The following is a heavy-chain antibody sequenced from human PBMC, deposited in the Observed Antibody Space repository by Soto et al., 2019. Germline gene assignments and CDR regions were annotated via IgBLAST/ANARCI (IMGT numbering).Heavy chain of an antibody. CDR2: IRTTGST. D-gene: IGHD3-22*01. J-gene: IGHJ6*02. V-gene: IGHV3-53*02. CDR1: GFAVSNHY. CDR3: ARNSMIAV. Sequence: EVQLVETGGALIQPGGSLRLSCAASGFAVSNHYMNWVRQAPGKGLEWVSIIRTTGSTYYADSVKGRFTISRDNSKNTVSLEMTSLRVEDTAVYYCARNSMIAVWGQGTTVIVSS.